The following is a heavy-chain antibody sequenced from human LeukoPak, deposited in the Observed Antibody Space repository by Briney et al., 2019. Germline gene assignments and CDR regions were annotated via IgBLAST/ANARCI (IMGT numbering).Heavy chain of an antibody. CDR1: GGSISSGGYS. CDR2: IYHSGST. Sequence: PSQTLSLTCAVSGGSISSGGYSWSWIRQPPGKGLEWIGYIYHSGSTCYNPSLKSRVTISVDRSKNQFSLKLSSVTAADTAVYYCARGRGLQLWLDYWGQGTLVTVSS. J-gene: IGHJ4*02. CDR3: ARGRGLQLWLDY. D-gene: IGHD5-18*01. V-gene: IGHV4-30-2*01.